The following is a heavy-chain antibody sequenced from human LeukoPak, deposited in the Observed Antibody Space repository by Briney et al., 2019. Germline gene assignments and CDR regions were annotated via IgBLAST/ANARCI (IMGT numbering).Heavy chain of an antibody. CDR3: ARAVSDGSGSYYYYYYMDV. J-gene: IGHJ6*03. V-gene: IGHV3-13*01. Sequence: PGGSLRLSCAASGFTFSSYDMHWVRQATGKGLEWVSAIGTAGDTYYPGSVKGRFTISRENARNSLYLQMNSLRAGDTAVYYCARAVSDGSGSYYYYYYMDVWGKGTTVTVSS. D-gene: IGHD3-10*01. CDR1: GFTFSSYD. CDR2: IGTAGDT.